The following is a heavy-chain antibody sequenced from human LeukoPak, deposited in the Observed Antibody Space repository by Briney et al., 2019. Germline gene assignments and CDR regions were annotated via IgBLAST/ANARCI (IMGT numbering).Heavy chain of an antibody. CDR1: GGSFSGYY. D-gene: IGHD2-15*01. CDR3: ARGGRIYCSGGSCDWSDYNWFDP. V-gene: IGHV4-34*01. J-gene: IGHJ5*02. Sequence: SETLSLTCAVYGGSFSGYYWSWIRQPPGKGLEWIGEINHSGSTNYNPSLKSRVTISVDTSKNQFSLKLSSVTAADTAVYYCARGGRIYCSGGSCDWSDYNWFDPWGQGTLVTVSS. CDR2: INHSGST.